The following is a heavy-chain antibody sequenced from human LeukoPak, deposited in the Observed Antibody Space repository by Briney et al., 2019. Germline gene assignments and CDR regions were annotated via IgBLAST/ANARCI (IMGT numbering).Heavy chain of an antibody. V-gene: IGHV1-46*01. Sequence: ASVTVSCKASGDTFSSYYIHWIRQAPGQGLEWMGIINYSGGTTNYPQKFQGRVTMTRDMSTSTVYMEVSSLRSEDTAVYYCASLAYFDYLADYWGQGTLVTVSS. J-gene: IGHJ4*02. D-gene: IGHD3-9*01. CDR3: ASLAYFDYLADY. CDR2: INYSGGTT. CDR1: GDTFSSYY.